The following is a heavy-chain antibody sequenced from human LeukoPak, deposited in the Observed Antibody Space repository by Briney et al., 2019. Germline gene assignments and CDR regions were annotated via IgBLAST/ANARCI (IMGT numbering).Heavy chain of an antibody. J-gene: IGHJ6*02. Sequence: GGSLRLSCAASGLTFSSYSMNWVRQAPGKGLEWVSYISSSSSTIYYADSVKGRFTISRDNAKNSLYLQMNSLRAEDTAVYYCARDGDGYNSYYYYYGMDVWGQGTTVTVSS. CDR1: GLTFSSYS. V-gene: IGHV3-48*01. D-gene: IGHD5-12*01. CDR3: ARDGDGYNSYYYYYGMDV. CDR2: ISSSSSTI.